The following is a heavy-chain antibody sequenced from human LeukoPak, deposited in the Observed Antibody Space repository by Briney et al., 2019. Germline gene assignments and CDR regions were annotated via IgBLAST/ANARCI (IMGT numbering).Heavy chain of an antibody. CDR1: GYTFTGYY. D-gene: IGHD1-26*01. CDR3: ARDPPFSGSYYQLDY. Sequence: GASVKVSCKASGYTFTGYYMHWVRQAPGQGLEWMGWINPNSGGTNYAQKFQGRVTMTRDTSISTAYMELRSLRSDDTAVYYCARDPPFSGSYYQLDYWGQGTLVTVSS. J-gene: IGHJ4*02. V-gene: IGHV1-2*02. CDR2: INPNSGGT.